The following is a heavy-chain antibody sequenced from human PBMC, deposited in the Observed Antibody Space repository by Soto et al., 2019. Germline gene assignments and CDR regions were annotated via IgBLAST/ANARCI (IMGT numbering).Heavy chain of an antibody. CDR3: ARQNGVIICYYINYYYGMDV. V-gene: IGHV4-31*03. D-gene: IGHD3-10*01. J-gene: IGHJ6*02. CDR2: IYYSGST. Sequence: PSETLSLTCTVSGGSISSGGYYWSWIRQHPGKGLEWIGYIYYSGSTYYNPSLKSRVTISVDTSKNQFSLKLSSVTAADTAVYYCARQNGVIICYYINYYYGMDVCGQRTTVPVS. CDR1: GGSISSGGYY.